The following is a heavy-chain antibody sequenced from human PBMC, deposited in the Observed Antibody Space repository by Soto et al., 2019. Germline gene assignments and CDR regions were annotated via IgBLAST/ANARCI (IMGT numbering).Heavy chain of an antibody. CDR3: ARLDSSNWKFDY. CDR1: GGSINNSSYF. Sequence: SETLSLTCTVSGGSINNSSYFWGWIRQPPGKGLEWIGSIYYSGNTYYIPSLKSRVTMSVDTSKNQFSLKLSSVTAADTALYFCARLDSSNWKFDYCGQGTLVTVSS. V-gene: IGHV4-39*01. J-gene: IGHJ4*02. CDR2: IYYSGNT. D-gene: IGHD6-13*01.